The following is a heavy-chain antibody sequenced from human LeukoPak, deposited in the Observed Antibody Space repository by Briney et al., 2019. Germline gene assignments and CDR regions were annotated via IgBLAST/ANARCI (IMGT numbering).Heavy chain of an antibody. V-gene: IGHV1-18*01. CDR2: ISAYNGNT. D-gene: IGHD3-3*01. CDR1: GYTFSSYG. Sequence: ASVKVSCKASGYTFSSYGISWVRQAPGQGLEWMGWISAYNGNTNYAQKLQGRVTMTTDTSTSTAYMELRSLRSDDTAVYYCARGITIFGVDYFDYWGQGTLVTVSS. CDR3: ARGITIFGVDYFDY. J-gene: IGHJ4*02.